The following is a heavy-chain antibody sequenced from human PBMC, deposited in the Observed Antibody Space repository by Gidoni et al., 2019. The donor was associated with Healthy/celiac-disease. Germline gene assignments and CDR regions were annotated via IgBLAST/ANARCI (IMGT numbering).Heavy chain of an antibody. V-gene: IGHV2-5*01. CDR2: IYWNDDK. CDR1: GFSLSTSGVG. D-gene: IGHD3-22*01. Sequence: QITLKESGPTLVKPTQTLTLTCTFSGFSLSTSGVGVGWIRQPPGKALEWLALIYWNDDKRYSPSLKSRLTITKDTSKNQVVLTMTNMDPVDTATYYCAHGLLYDSSGYSKWFDPWGQGTLVTVSS. CDR3: AHGLLYDSSGYSKWFDP. J-gene: IGHJ5*02.